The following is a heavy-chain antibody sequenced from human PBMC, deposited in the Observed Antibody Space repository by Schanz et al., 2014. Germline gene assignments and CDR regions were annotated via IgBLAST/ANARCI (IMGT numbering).Heavy chain of an antibody. J-gene: IGHJ6*02. Sequence: EVQLVQSGGGLVQPGGSLRLSCAASGFTFSRYCMQWVRQAPGKGLVWVSRIYMDGSGRDYGDSVKGRFTVSRDNAKNTLYLQMDSLRAEDTAVYYCARDNRQSSGPCSGGSCHPCGMDVWGRGTTVIVSS. CDR1: GFTFSRYC. D-gene: IGHD2-15*01. CDR2: IYMDGSGR. V-gene: IGHV3-74*01. CDR3: ARDNRQSSGPCSGGSCHPCGMDV.